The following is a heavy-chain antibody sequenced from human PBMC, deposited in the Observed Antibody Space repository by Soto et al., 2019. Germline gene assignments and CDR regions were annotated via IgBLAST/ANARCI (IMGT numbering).Heavy chain of an antibody. CDR1: GYTFTGYY. V-gene: IGHV1-2*04. CDR2: INPNSGGT. CDR3: ARSIGNSSSGYYYYYGMDV. Sequence: QVQLVQSGAEVKKPGASVKVSCKASGYTFTGYYMHWVRQAPGQGLEWMGWINPNSGGTNYAQKFQGWVTMTRDASISTAYIELSRLRSDDTAVYYCARSIGNSSSGYYYYYGMDVWGQGTTVTVSS. J-gene: IGHJ6*02. D-gene: IGHD6-6*01.